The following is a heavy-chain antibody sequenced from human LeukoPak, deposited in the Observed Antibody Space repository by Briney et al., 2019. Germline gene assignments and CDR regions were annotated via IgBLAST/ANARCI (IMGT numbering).Heavy chain of an antibody. CDR3: ARDIHSSGRRDWYFDL. D-gene: IGHD6-19*01. V-gene: IGHV1-69*05. CDR2: IIPIFGTA. CDR1: GGTFSSYA. J-gene: IGHJ2*01. Sequence: GSSVKVSCKASGGTFSSYAISWVRQAPGQGLEWMGGIIPIFGTANYAQKFQGRVTITTDESTSTAYMELSSLRSEDTAVYYCARDIHSSGRRDWYFDLWGRGTLVTVSS.